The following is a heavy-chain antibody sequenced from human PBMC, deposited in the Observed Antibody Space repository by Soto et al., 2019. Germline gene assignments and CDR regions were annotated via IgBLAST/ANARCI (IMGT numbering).Heavy chain of an antibody. D-gene: IGHD3-9*01. CDR1: GFTFSSYA. V-gene: IGHV3-64D*08. CDR3: VKGSLYFDWLSDDY. CDR2: ISSNGGST. Sequence: PGGSLRLSCSASGFTFSSYAMHWVRQDPGKGLEYVSAISSNGGSTYYADSVKGRFTISRDNSKNTLYLQMSSLRAEDTAVYYCVKGSLYFDWLSDDYWGQGTLVTVSS. J-gene: IGHJ4*02.